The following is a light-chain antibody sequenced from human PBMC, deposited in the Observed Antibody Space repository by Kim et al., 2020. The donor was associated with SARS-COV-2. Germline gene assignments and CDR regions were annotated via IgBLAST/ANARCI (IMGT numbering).Light chain of an antibody. J-gene: IGKJ1*01. Sequence: DIQMTQSPSSLSASVGDRVTITCRASQNIDNFLNWFQQKPGKAPKLLIYAASSLESGVPSRFSASGSGTDFTLTISSLQPEDFATFYCQQTYNTPRTFGPGTKVDIK. CDR1: QNIDNF. V-gene: IGKV1-39*01. CDR2: AAS. CDR3: QQTYNTPRT.